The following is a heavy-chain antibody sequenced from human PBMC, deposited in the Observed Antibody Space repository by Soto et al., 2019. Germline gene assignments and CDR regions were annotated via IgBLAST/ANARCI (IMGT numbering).Heavy chain of an antibody. CDR2: IYHSGST. J-gene: IGHJ6*01. D-gene: IGHD1-20*01. CDR3: VGYNSNYYYGMAG. Sequence: SKTLSLTCAVSGCSISSGGYSRSWILQPPGKGLEWIGYIYHSGSTYYNPSLKSRVTISVDRSKNQFSLKLSSVTAADTAVYFWVGYNSNYYYGMAGWGQGTTVTVAS. CDR1: GCSISSGGYS. V-gene: IGHV4-30-2*02.